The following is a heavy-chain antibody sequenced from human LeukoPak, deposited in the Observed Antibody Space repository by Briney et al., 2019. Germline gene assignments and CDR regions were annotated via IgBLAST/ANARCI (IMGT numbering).Heavy chain of an antibody. D-gene: IGHD3-3*01. CDR1: GYSFTSYW. J-gene: IGHJ4*02. CDR3: ARGLRPMRYFEY. CDR2: IFTSDSDT. V-gene: IGHV5-51*01. Sequence: GESLKISCQGSGYSFTSYWIGWVRQMPGKGLEWMGIIFTSDSDTRYSPSFQGQVTISADKSISTAYLQWSSLKASDTAMYFCARGLRPMRYFEYWGQGTLVTVSS.